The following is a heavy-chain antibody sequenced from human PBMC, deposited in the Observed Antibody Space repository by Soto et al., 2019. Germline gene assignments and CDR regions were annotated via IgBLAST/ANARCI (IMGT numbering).Heavy chain of an antibody. CDR1: GYSFTSYW. V-gene: IGHV5-10-1*01. D-gene: IGHD4-17*01. CDR2: IDPSDSYT. CDR3: ARLYGGNSGMDV. J-gene: IGHJ6*02. Sequence: EVQLVQSGAEVKKPGESLRISCKGSGYSFTSYWITWVRQMPGKGLEWMGRIDPSDSYTNYNPSFQGHVTISADKSISTAYLQWSSLKASDTAMYYGARLYGGNSGMDVWGQGTTVTVSS.